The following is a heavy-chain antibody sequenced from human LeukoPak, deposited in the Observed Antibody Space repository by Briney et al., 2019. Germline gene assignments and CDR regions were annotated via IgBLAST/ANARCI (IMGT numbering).Heavy chain of an antibody. Sequence: PAGSLRLSCAASGFSFSNYAMSWVRQAPGQGLDLVSAISGSGGSTYYADSVKGRFTISRDNSKNTLYLQMNSLRAEDTAVYYCAKDIGAKRITMVHYWGQGTLVTVSS. J-gene: IGHJ4*02. V-gene: IGHV3-23*01. CDR3: AKDIGAKRITMVHY. D-gene: IGHD3-10*01. CDR2: ISGSGGST. CDR1: GFSFSNYA.